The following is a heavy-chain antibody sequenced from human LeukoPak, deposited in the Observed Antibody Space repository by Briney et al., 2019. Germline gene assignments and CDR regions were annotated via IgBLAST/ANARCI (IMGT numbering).Heavy chain of an antibody. CDR3: ARCSRRGGGTVVTNRARYMDV. CDR1: GGSFSGYY. D-gene: IGHD4-23*01. V-gene: IGHV4-34*01. CDR2: INHSGST. J-gene: IGHJ6*04. Sequence: PSETLSLTCAVYGGSFSGYYWSWIRQPPGKGLEWIGEINHSGSTNYNPSLKSRVTISVDTSKNQFSLKLSSVTAADTAVYYCARCSRRGGGTVVTNRARYMDVWGKGTTVTVSS.